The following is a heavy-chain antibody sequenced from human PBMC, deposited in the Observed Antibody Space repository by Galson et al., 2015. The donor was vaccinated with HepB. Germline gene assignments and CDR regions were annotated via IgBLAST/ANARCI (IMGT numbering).Heavy chain of an antibody. CDR1: GFTFSSYG. CDR2: IWYDGSNK. Sequence: SLRLSCAASGFTFSSYGMHWVRQAPGKGLEWVAVIWYDGSNKYYADSVKGRFTISRDNSKNTLYLQMNSLRAEDTAVYYCAREQSLQKYYDFWSGYSSGYYYYGMDVWGQGTTVTVSS. D-gene: IGHD3-3*01. CDR3: AREQSLQKYYDFWSGYSSGYYYYGMDV. J-gene: IGHJ6*02. V-gene: IGHV3-33*08.